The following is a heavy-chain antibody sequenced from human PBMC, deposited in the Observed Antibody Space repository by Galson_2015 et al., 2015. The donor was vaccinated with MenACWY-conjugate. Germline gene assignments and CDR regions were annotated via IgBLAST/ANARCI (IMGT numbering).Heavy chain of an antibody. CDR2: ISYDGSNK. Sequence: SLRLSCAASGFTFSNYGMHWVRQAPGKGLEWVAAISYDGSNKYYVDSVKGRFTISRDNSKNTLYLQMNSLRPEDTAVYYCAKVAYSNSWSQPLDYWGQGTLVTVSS. CDR1: GFTFSNYG. J-gene: IGHJ4*02. D-gene: IGHD2-15*01. CDR3: AKVAYSNSWSQPLDY. V-gene: IGHV3-30*18.